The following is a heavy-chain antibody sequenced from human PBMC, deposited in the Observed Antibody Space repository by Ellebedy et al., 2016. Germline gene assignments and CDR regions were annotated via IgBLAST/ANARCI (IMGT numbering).Heavy chain of an antibody. D-gene: IGHD3-22*01. V-gene: IGHV3-48*04. CDR1: GFTFSSYS. J-gene: IGHJ6*02. CDR3: AREYSSGYFYYGMDV. Sequence: GGSLRLSCAASGFTFSSYSMNWVRQAPGKGLEWVSYISSSSSTTYYADSVKGRFTISRDNAKNSLYLQMNSLRAEDTAVYYCAREYSSGYFYYGMDVWGQGTTVTVSS. CDR2: ISSSSSTT.